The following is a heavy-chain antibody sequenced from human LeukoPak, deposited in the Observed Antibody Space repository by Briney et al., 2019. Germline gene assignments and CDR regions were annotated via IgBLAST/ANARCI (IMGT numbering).Heavy chain of an antibody. V-gene: IGHV3-23*01. Sequence: GGSLRLSCAASGFTFSSYAMSWVRQAPGKGLEWVSAISGSGDSTYYADSVKGRFTISRDNSKNTLYLQMNSLRAGDTAVYYCARDIEQLVLDYWGQGTLVTVSS. J-gene: IGHJ4*02. D-gene: IGHD6-6*01. CDR3: ARDIEQLVLDY. CDR2: ISGSGDST. CDR1: GFTFSSYA.